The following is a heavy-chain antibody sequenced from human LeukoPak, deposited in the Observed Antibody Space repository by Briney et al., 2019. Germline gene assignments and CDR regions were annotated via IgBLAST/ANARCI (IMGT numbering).Heavy chain of an antibody. CDR1: GGSISSYY. CDR2: IYYSGST. D-gene: IGHD3-22*01. CDR3: ARHPSYYDRIDY. V-gene: IGHV4-59*08. J-gene: IGHJ4*02. Sequence: SETLSLTCTVSGGSISSYYWSWIRQPPGKGLEWIGYIYYSGSTNYNPSLKSRVAISVDTSKNQFSLKLSSVTAADTAVYYCARHPSYYDRIDYWGQGTLVTVSS.